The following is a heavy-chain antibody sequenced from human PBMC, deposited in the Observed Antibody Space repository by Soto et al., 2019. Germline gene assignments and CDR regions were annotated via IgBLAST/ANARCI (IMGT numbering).Heavy chain of an antibody. CDR3: ARHETTVTPMYYYYYGMDV. V-gene: IGHV5-51*01. CDR2: IYPGDSDT. D-gene: IGHD4-4*01. J-gene: IGHJ6*02. Sequence: PGESLKISCKGSGYSFTSYWIGWVRQMPGKGLEWMGIIYPGDSDTRYSPSFQGQVTISADKSISTAYLQWSSLKASDTAMYYCARHETTVTPMYYYYYGMDVWGQGTTVTV. CDR1: GYSFTSYW.